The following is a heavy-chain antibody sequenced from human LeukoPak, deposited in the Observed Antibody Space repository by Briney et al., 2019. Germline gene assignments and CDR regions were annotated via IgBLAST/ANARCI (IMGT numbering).Heavy chain of an antibody. J-gene: IGHJ4*02. CDR1: GFTFNSYW. Sequence: GGSLRLSCAASGFTFNSYWMNWVRHAPGKGLVWVSHINSDGSWTGYADSVKGRFTTSKDNAKNTVSLQMNNLRAEDTAIYYCVTFYETYWGRGTLVTVSS. CDR2: INSDGSWT. V-gene: IGHV3-74*01. CDR3: VTFYETY. D-gene: IGHD2/OR15-2a*01.